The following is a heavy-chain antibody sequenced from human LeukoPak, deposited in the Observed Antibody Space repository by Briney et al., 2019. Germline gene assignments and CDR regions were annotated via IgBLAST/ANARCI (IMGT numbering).Heavy chain of an antibody. J-gene: IGHJ4*02. V-gene: IGHV3-23*01. D-gene: IGHD3-9*01. CDR3: AKAGRYFDWLYSTYYFDY. CDR2: ISGSGGST. Sequence: GGSLRLSCAVSGLTFNNYAMSWVRQAPGKGLEWVSAISGSGGSTYYADSVKGRFTISRDNSKNTLYLQMNSLRAEDTAVYYCAKAGRYFDWLYSTYYFDYWGQGTLVTVSS. CDR1: GLTFNNYA.